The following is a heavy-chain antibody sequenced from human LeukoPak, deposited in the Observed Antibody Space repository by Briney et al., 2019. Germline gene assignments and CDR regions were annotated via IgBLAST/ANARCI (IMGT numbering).Heavy chain of an antibody. J-gene: IGHJ4*02. V-gene: IGHV3-21*06. CDR3: ARGHYDILTASYKWTPDY. CDR1: GFTFSTYN. Sequence: GGSLRLSCAASGFTFSTYNMNWVRQAPGKGLEWVASITSGGTYTYYADSVKGRFTTSRDNAKNSLSLQLSSLRAEDTAVYYCARGHYDILTASYKWTPDYWGQGILVTVSS. D-gene: IGHD3-9*01. CDR2: ITSGGTYT.